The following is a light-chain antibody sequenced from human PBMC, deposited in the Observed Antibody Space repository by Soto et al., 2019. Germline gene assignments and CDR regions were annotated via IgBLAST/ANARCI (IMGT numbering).Light chain of an antibody. V-gene: IGKV3-11*01. CDR1: QSVSSY. CDR2: DAS. J-gene: IGKJ4*01. Sequence: EIVLTQSPATLSLSPGERATLSCRASQSVSSYLAWYQQKRGQAPRPLIYDASNRATGITARFNGSGSGTDFTLTISSLEPDDFAVYYCQQRSNWPGLTFGGGTKVEIK. CDR3: QQRSNWPGLT.